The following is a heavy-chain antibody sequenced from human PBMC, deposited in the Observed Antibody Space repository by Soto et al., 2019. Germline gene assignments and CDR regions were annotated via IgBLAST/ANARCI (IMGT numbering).Heavy chain of an antibody. J-gene: IGHJ4*02. V-gene: IGHV3-23*01. D-gene: IGHD2-2*01. CDR2: ITGGGDNT. Sequence: EVQLLESGGGLVQPGGPLRLSCAASGFTFSSYAMTWVRQAPGKGLEWVSAITGGGDNTYYADSVKGRFTISRDNFKNTLYLQMNSLRAEDTATYYCAKGSKGFDYWGQGTLVTVSS. CDR3: AKGSKGFDY. CDR1: GFTFSSYA.